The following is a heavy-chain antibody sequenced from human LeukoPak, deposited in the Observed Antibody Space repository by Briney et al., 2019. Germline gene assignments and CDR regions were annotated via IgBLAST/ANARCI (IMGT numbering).Heavy chain of an antibody. CDR1: GGSISSGDYY. CDR2: IYYSGST. J-gene: IGHJ3*02. D-gene: IGHD5-18*01. V-gene: IGHV4-30-4*01. Sequence: SQTLSLTCTVSGGSISSGDYYWSWIRQPPGKGLEWIGYIYYSGSTYYNPSLKSRVTISVDTSKNQFSLKLSSVTAADTAVYYCARPRPGYTGAFDIWGQGTMVTVSS. CDR3: ARPRPGYTGAFDI.